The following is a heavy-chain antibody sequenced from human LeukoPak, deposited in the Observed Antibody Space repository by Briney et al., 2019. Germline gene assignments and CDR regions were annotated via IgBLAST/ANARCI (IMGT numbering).Heavy chain of an antibody. CDR3: ARGLRYFDWCHFDY. D-gene: IGHD3-9*01. Sequence: ASVKVSCKASGYTFTSYAMHWVRQAPGQRLEWMGWINAGNGNTKYSQEFQGRVTITRDTSASTAYMELSSLRSEDMAVYYCARGLRYFDWCHFDYWGQGTLVTASS. J-gene: IGHJ4*02. CDR2: INAGNGNT. CDR1: GYTFTSYA. V-gene: IGHV1-3*03.